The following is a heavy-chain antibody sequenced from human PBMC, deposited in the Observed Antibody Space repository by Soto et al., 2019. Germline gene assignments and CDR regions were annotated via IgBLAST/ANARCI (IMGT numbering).Heavy chain of an antibody. D-gene: IGHD3-10*01. CDR2: TRYDGYS. Sequence: QVQLQESGPGLVKPSETLSLTCTVSGGSIPNYYCSWFRQPPGKGLEWIGYTRYDGYSVYNLSLKGRVTMSMDTSKTQFSLMLESVTVTDTAVYYCARHGFGSLHGLVDVWGQGTTVIVSS. V-gene: IGHV4-59*08. CDR3: ARHGFGSLHGLVDV. CDR1: GGSIPNYY. J-gene: IGHJ6*02.